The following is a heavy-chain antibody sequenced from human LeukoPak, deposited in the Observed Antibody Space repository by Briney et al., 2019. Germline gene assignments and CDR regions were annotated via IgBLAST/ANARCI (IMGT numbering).Heavy chain of an antibody. CDR2: XYYSGST. V-gene: IGHV4-59*01. J-gene: IGHJ4*02. D-gene: IGHD3-22*01. CDR3: ARGPTTYYYDSSGYHED. CDR1: GGSISSXX. Sequence: SETXXLXCTVSGGSISSXXXXWIRXPPGKXXXXXXYXYYSGSTNYTPSLKSRVTISVDTSKNQFSLKLSSVTAADTAVYYCARGPTTYYYDSSGYHEDWGQGTLVTVSS.